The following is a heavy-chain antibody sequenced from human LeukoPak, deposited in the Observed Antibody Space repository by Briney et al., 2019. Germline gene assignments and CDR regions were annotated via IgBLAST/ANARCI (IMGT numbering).Heavy chain of an antibody. J-gene: IGHJ6*03. Sequence: PSETLSLTCTVSGGSISSYYWSWIRQPPGKGLEWIGYIYYSGSTNYNPSLKSRVTISVDTSKNQFSLKLSSVTAADTAVYYCARLVRSVVVPAAQIYYYYYYMDVWGKGTTVTVSS. D-gene: IGHD2-2*01. CDR1: GGSISSYY. CDR3: ARLVRSVVVPAAQIYYYYYYMDV. CDR2: IYYSGST. V-gene: IGHV4-59*12.